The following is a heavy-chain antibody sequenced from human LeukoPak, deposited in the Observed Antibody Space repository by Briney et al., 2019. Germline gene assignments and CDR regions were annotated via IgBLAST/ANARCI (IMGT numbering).Heavy chain of an antibody. Sequence: ASVKVSCKASGYTFTSYGISWVLQAPGQGLEWMGWISAYNGNTNYAQKLQGRVTMTTDTSTSTAYMELRSLRSDDTAVYYCARDFRSSSSDYYFDYWGQGTLVTVSS. J-gene: IGHJ4*02. CDR3: ARDFRSSSSDYYFDY. V-gene: IGHV1-18*01. D-gene: IGHD6-6*01. CDR2: ISAYNGNT. CDR1: GYTFTSYG.